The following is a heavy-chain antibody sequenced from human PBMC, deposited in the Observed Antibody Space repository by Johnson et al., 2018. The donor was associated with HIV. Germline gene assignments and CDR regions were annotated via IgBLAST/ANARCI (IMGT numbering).Heavy chain of an antibody. V-gene: IGHV3-30*02. D-gene: IGHD3-9*01. CDR2: ILYDGRNK. CDR1: GFTFSSYG. J-gene: IGHJ3*02. CDR3: ATRKDILTGYVAFDI. Sequence: QVQLVESGGGVVQPGGSLRLSCAASGFTFSSYGMHWVRQAPGKGLEWVAFILYDGRNKYYADSVKGRFTISRDNSKNTLYLQMNSLRPEDTALYYCATRKDILTGYVAFDIWGQGTMVTVSS.